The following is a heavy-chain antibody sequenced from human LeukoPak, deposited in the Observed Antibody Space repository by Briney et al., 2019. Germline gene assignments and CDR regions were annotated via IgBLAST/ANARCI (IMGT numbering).Heavy chain of an antibody. CDR2: ISASGSST. CDR3: AKDLRGYTYGLGY. D-gene: IGHD5-18*01. Sequence: GGSQRLSCAASGFTFSSYAMGWVRQAPGKGLEWVSSISASGSSTYYADSVKGRFTISRDNSKNTLYLQMSSLRAEDTAIYYCAKDLRGYTYGLGYWGQGTLVTVSS. J-gene: IGHJ4*02. V-gene: IGHV3-23*01. CDR1: GFTFSSYA.